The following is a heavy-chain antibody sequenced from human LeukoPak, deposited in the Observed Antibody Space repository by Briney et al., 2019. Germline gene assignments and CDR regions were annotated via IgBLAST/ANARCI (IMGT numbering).Heavy chain of an antibody. J-gene: IGHJ3*02. CDR2: INHSGST. Sequence: SETLSLTCAVYGGSFSGYYWSWIRQPPGKGLEWIGEINHSGSTNYNPSLKSRVTISVDTSKNQFSLKLSSVTAADTAVYYRARGDYYDSSGYYYAAFDIWGQGTMVTVSS. CDR3: ARGDYYDSSGYYYAAFDI. CDR1: GGSFSGYY. V-gene: IGHV4-34*01. D-gene: IGHD3-22*01.